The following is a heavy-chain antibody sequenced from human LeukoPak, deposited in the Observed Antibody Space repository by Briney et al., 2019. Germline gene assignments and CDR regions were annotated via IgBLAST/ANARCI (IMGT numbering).Heavy chain of an antibody. CDR1: EFTFSNYD. V-gene: IGHV3-48*03. D-gene: IGHD5-24*01. Sequence: GGSLRLSCAASEFTFSNYDINWVRQAPGKGLEWVSYISRSGSTIYYADSVKGRFTISRDNAKNSLYLQMNSLRAEDTAVYYCARAQLVDYWGQGTLVTVSS. CDR2: ISRSGSTI. J-gene: IGHJ4*02. CDR3: ARAQLVDY.